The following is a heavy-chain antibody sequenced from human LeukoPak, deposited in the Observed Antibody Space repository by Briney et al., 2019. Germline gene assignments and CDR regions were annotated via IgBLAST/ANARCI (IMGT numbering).Heavy chain of an antibody. D-gene: IGHD3-22*01. CDR2: IYTSGST. CDR3: ARDTYYYDSSGYYYFDY. J-gene: IGHJ4*02. CDR1: GGSISSYY. V-gene: IGHV4-4*07. Sequence: SETLSLTCTVSGGSISSYYWSWIRQPAGKGLERIGRIYTSGSTNYNPSLKSRVTMSVDTSKNQFSLKLSSVTAADTAVYYCARDTYYYDSSGYYYFDYWGQGTLVTVSS.